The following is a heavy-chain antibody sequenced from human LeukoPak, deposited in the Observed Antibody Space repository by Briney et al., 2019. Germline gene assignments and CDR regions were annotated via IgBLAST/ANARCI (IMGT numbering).Heavy chain of an antibody. D-gene: IGHD3-9*01. CDR3: ARVGSYDILTGYTLGYYYGMDV. Sequence: PGGSLRLSCAASGFTFSSYEMNWVRQAPGKGLEWVSYISSSGSTIYYADSVKGRFTISRDNAKNSLYLQMNSLRAEDTAVYYCARVGSYDILTGYTLGYYYGMDVWGKGTRSPSPQ. V-gene: IGHV3-48*03. CDR2: ISSSGSTI. CDR1: GFTFSSYE. J-gene: IGHJ6*04.